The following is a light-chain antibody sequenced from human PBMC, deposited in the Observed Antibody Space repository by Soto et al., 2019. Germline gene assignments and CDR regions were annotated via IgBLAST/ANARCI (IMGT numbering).Light chain of an antibody. Sequence: EIVLTKSPGTLAVSPGERATLSCRASQSVSSSYLAWYQQKPGQAPRLLIYGASSRATGIPDRFSGSGSGTDFTLTISRLEPEDFAVYYCQQYGSSRTFGQGAKVDI. V-gene: IGKV3-20*01. CDR1: QSVSSSY. CDR3: QQYGSSRT. CDR2: GAS. J-gene: IGKJ1*01.